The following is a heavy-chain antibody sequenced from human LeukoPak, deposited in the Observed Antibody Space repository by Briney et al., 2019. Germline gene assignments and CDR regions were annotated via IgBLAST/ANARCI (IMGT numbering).Heavy chain of an antibody. J-gene: IGHJ6*03. CDR3: AKDLGYDILTGYFLGYYYMDV. Sequence: GGTLRLSCAASGFTFSSYGMSWVRQAPGKGLEWVSAISGSGGSTYYADSVKGRFTISRDNSKNTLYLQMNSLRAEDTAVYYCAKDLGYDILTGYFLGYYYMDVWGKGTTVTVSS. CDR2: ISGSGGST. CDR1: GFTFSSYG. V-gene: IGHV3-23*01. D-gene: IGHD3-9*01.